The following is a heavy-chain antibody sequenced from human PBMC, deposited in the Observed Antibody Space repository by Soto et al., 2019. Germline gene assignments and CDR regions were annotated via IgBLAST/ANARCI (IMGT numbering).Heavy chain of an antibody. D-gene: IGHD2-15*01. CDR1: GGTLSSYA. CDR3: AVYCSGGSCYLVRNNWFDP. V-gene: IGHV1-69*13. Sequence: SVKVSCKASGGTLSSYAISWVRQAPGQGLEWMGGIIPIFGTANYAQKFQGRVTITADESTSTAYMELSSLRSEDTAVYYCAVYCSGGSCYLVRNNWFDPWGQGTLVTVS. J-gene: IGHJ5*02. CDR2: IIPIFGTA.